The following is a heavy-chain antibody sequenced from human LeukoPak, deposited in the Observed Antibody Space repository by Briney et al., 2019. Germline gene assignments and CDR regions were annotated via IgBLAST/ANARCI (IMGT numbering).Heavy chain of an antibody. CDR1: GFTFSRYD. Sequence: AGGSLRLSCAASGFTFSRYDMHWVRQATGEGLEWVSGIGTAGDIYYLGSVKRRFTLSREDAKNSLYLQMNNLRAGDTAVYYCARGASTGFDPWGQGTLVTVSS. CDR3: ARGASTGFDP. V-gene: IGHV3-13*04. D-gene: IGHD1-1*01. J-gene: IGHJ5*02. CDR2: IGTAGDI.